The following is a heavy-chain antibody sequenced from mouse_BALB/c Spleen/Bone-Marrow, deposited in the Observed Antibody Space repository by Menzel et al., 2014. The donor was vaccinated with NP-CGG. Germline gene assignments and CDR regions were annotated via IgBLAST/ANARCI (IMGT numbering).Heavy chain of an antibody. D-gene: IGHD1-1*01. Sequence: VQLQQSGAELVRPGASVKLSCKASGYTFTSYWINWVKQRPGQGLEWIGNIYPSDSYTNYNQKFKDKATLTVDKSLSTAYMQLSSPTSEVSAVYYCTRLYGSTYVAYGMDYWGQGTSVTVSS. V-gene: IGHV1-69*02. CDR1: GYTFTSYW. CDR3: TRLYGSTYVAYGMDY. CDR2: IYPSDSYT. J-gene: IGHJ4*01.